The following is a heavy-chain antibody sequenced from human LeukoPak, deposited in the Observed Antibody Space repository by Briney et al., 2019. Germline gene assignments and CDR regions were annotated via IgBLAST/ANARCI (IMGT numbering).Heavy chain of an antibody. CDR2: INAGNGNT. CDR3: AREAIVGAARGYYFDY. D-gene: IGHD1-26*01. CDR1: GYTFTSYA. Sequence: ASVKVSCKASGYTFTSYAMHWVRQAPGQRLEWMGWINAGNGNTKYSQEFQGRVTITRDTSASTAYMELSSLRSEDMAVYYCAREAIVGAARGYYFDYWGQGTLVTVSS. V-gene: IGHV1-3*03. J-gene: IGHJ4*02.